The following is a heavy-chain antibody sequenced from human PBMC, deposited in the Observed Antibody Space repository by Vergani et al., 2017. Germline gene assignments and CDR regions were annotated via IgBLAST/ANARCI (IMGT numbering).Heavy chain of an antibody. V-gene: IGHV3-74*01. CDR3: ARGSWRGGYDSFFDY. J-gene: IGHJ4*02. CDR1: GFTFSSYW. CDR2: INSDGSST. Sequence: EVQLVESGGGLVQPGGSLRLSCAASGFTFSSYWMHWVRQAPGKGLVWVYLINSDGSSTSYAASVKGRFTICKDNAKNTLYLQMNSLRAEDTAVYYCARGSWRGGYDSFFDYWGQGTLVTVSS. D-gene: IGHD5-12*01.